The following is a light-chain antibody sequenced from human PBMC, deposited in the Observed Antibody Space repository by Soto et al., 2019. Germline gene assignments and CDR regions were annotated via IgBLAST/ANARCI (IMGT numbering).Light chain of an antibody. CDR1: QSVGKY. V-gene: IGKV3-11*01. J-gene: IGKJ5*01. CDR2: DAS. CDR3: QHRTDWPPLT. Sequence: DIVLAQSPATLSLSPGEKATLSCRASQSVGKYLAWYQHKPGQAPRLLIFDASNRATGIPARFSGSGSGTDFTLTISSLEPEDFAVYYCQHRTDWPPLTSGQGTRLEIK.